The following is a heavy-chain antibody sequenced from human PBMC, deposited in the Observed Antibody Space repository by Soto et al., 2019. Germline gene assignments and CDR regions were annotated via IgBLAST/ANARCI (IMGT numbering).Heavy chain of an antibody. CDR3: AEGYSSGWYYFDY. CDR2: ISYDGSNK. J-gene: IGHJ4*02. Sequence: PGGSLRLSCAASGFTFSSYGMHWVRQAPGKGLEWVAVISYDGSNKYYADSVKGRFTISRDNSKNTLYLQMNSLRAEDTAVYYCAEGYSSGWYYFDYWGQGTLVTVSS. CDR1: GFTFSSYG. V-gene: IGHV3-30*18. D-gene: IGHD6-19*01.